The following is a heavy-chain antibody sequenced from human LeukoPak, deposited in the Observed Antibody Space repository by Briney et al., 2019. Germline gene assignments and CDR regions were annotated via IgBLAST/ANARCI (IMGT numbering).Heavy chain of an antibody. CDR2: ISAYNGNT. Sequence: ASVKVSCKASGYTFTSYGISWVRQAPGQGLEWMGWISAYNGNTNYAQKLQGRVTMTTDTSTSTAYMELRSLRSDDTAVYYCARDHLLWFGDHRGAFDIWGQGTMVTVSS. J-gene: IGHJ3*02. V-gene: IGHV1-18*01. D-gene: IGHD3-10*01. CDR3: ARDHLLWFGDHRGAFDI. CDR1: GYTFTSYG.